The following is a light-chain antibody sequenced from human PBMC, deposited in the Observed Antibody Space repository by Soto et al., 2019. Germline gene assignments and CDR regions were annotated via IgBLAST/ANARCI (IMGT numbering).Light chain of an antibody. CDR3: QQSYSILIT. CDR2: AAS. V-gene: IGKV1-39*01. CDR1: PSITSY. J-gene: IGKJ5*01. Sequence: DIQMTQSPSSLSPSVGDRVTITCRASPSITSYLSWYQQQPGKAPKLLIYAASSLQSGVPSRFSGSGSGTDFTLTISSLQPEDFATYYCQQSYSILITFGQRTRLEIK.